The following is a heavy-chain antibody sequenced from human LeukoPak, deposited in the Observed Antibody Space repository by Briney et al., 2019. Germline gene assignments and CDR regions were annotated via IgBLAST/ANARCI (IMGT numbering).Heavy chain of an antibody. CDR1: GGTFSSYA. D-gene: IGHD3-22*01. J-gene: IGHJ4*02. Sequence: SVKVSCKASGGTFSSYAISWVRQAPGQGLEWMGRIIPIFGTANYAQKFQGRVTITADESTSTAYMELSSLRSEDTAVYYCASRYYYDSSGYYRLAFDYWGQGTLVTVSS. CDR3: ASRYYYDSSGYYRLAFDY. CDR2: IIPIFGTA. V-gene: IGHV1-69*15.